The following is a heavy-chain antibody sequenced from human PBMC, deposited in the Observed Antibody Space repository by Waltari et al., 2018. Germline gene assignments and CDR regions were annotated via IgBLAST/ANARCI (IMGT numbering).Heavy chain of an antibody. D-gene: IGHD6-6*01. V-gene: IGHV3-48*04. CDR3: ARGEYSLTY. J-gene: IGHJ4*02. CDR2: IRSSSDTI. CDR1: GFTFSSYS. Sequence: EVQLVESGGGLVQPGGSLRLPCAASGFTFSSYSMNWVRQAPGKGLEWISYIRSSSDTIYYADSVKGRFTISRDNAKNSLYLQMNSLRVEDTAVYYCARGEYSLTYWGQGTLVTVPS.